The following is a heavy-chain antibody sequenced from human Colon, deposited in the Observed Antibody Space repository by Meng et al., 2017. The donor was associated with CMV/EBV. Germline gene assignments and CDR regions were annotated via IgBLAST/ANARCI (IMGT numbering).Heavy chain of an antibody. CDR1: GLTVRSNY. J-gene: IGHJ5*01. CDR2: IYSGGRT. Sequence: EGQRVKSGGGRDRTGVYLRLSCTGSGLTVRSNYMSWVRQAPGKGLEWVSVIYSGGRTYYADSVKGRFTISGDNAENTLYLQMDSLRVDDTAVYYCAAQRRAGFDSWGQGTLVTVSS. CDR3: AAQRRAGFDS. V-gene: IGHV3-66*01. D-gene: IGHD5-24*01.